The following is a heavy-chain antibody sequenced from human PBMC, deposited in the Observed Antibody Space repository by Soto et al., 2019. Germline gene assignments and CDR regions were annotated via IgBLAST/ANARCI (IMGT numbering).Heavy chain of an antibody. CDR1: GFTFSSYA. D-gene: IGHD3-22*01. V-gene: IGHV3-23*01. Sequence: GGSLRLSCAASGFTFSSYAMSWVRQAPGKGLEWVSAISGSGGSTYYADSVKGRFTISRDNSKNTLYLQMKSLRAEDTAVYNYAKSPTVNYYDSSGYQNWFDPWGQGTLVTVSS. CDR2: ISGSGGST. J-gene: IGHJ5*02. CDR3: AKSPTVNYYDSSGYQNWFDP.